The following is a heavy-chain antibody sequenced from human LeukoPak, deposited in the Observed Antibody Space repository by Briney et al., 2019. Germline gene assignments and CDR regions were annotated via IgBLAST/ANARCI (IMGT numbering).Heavy chain of an antibody. V-gene: IGHV3-7*01. CDR2: IKQDGSEK. D-gene: IGHD2-2*01. J-gene: IGHJ6*02. Sequence: GGSLRLSCAASGFTFSSYWMSWVRQAPGKGLEWVANIKQDGSEKYYVDSVKGRFTISRDNAKNSLYLQKNSLRAEDTAVYYCARDDIVVVPAAAYYYGMDVWGQGTTVTVSS. CDR1: GFTFSSYW. CDR3: ARDDIVVVPAAAYYYGMDV.